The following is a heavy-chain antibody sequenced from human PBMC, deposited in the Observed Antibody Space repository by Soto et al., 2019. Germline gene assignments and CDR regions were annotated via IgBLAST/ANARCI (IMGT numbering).Heavy chain of an antibody. CDR2: ISGSGGST. J-gene: IGHJ6*01. CDR3: AKVSTYYYDSSGPRAQGVYYYYGMDV. V-gene: IGHV3-23*01. CDR1: GFTFSSYV. D-gene: IGHD3-22*01. Sequence: GGSLRLSCAASGFTFSSYVMSWVRQSPGKGLEWVSAISGSGGSTYYADSVKGRLTISRDNSKNTLYLQMNSLRAEDTAVYYCAKVSTYYYDSSGPRAQGVYYYYGMDVWGQGTTVTVSS.